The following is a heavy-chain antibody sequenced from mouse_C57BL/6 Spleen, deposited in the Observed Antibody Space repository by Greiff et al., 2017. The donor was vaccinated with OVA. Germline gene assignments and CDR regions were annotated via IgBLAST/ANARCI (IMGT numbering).Heavy chain of an antibody. J-gene: IGHJ2*01. V-gene: IGHV1-82*01. CDR2: IYPGDGDT. CDR3: ASGGVTTRY. Sequence: QVQLQQSGPELVKPGASVKISCKASGYAFSSSWMNWVKQRPGKGLEWIGRIYPGDGDTNYNGKFTGKATLTADKSSSTAYMQLSSLTSEDSAVYFCASGGVTTRYWGQGTTLTVSS. D-gene: IGHD2-2*01. CDR1: GYAFSSSW.